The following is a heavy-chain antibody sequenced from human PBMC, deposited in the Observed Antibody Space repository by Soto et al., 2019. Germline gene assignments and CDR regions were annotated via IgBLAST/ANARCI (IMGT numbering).Heavy chain of an antibody. CDR3: ERDPGTVTTGYYFDY. J-gene: IGHJ4*02. D-gene: IGHD4-17*01. Sequence: QVQLVESGGGVVQPGRSLRLSCAASGFSRYGMHWVRQAPGKGLEWQAVIWYDGSQKYYADSVKGRFTISRDDSKNTVYLQMDSLRVEDTAVYYCERDPGTVTTGYYFDYWGQGTLVTVSS. V-gene: IGHV3-33*01. CDR2: IWYDGSQK. CDR1: GFSRYG.